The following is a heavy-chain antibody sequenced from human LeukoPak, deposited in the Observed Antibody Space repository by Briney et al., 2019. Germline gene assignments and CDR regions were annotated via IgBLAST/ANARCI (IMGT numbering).Heavy chain of an antibody. D-gene: IGHD3-10*01. V-gene: IGHV1-18*01. Sequence: GASVKVSCKASGYTFTNYGITWVRQAPGQGLEWMGWISTHNGDTNYAQNLQGRVTMTTDTSTSTAYMELRSWRSDDTAVYYCARGRGSTSRYWGQGTLVTVSS. J-gene: IGHJ4*02. CDR2: ISTHNGDT. CDR3: ARGRGSTSRY. CDR1: GYTFTNYG.